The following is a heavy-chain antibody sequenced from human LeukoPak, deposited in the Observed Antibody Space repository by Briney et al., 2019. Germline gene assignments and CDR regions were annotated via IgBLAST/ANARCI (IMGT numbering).Heavy chain of an antibody. Sequence: SETLSLTCAVYGGSFSGYYWSWIRQPPGKGLEWIGEINHSGSTNYNPSLKSRVTISVDTSKNQFSLKLSSVTAADTAVYYCARLLYGDYATLRYCYYYMDVWGKGTTVTISS. D-gene: IGHD4-17*01. V-gene: IGHV4-34*01. CDR3: ARLLYGDYATLRYCYYYMDV. CDR1: GGSFSGYY. CDR2: INHSGST. J-gene: IGHJ6*03.